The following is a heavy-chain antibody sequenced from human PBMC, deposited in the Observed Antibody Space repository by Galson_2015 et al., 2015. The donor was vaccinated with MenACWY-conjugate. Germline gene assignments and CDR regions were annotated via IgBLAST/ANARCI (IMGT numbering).Heavy chain of an antibody. J-gene: IGHJ6*03. CDR2: VNSDGSGT. Sequence: SLRLSCAASGFTFSSYWMHWVRQAPGKGLVWVSRVNSDGSGTGYADSVKGRFTISRDNAKNMLFLQMNRLKVEDTAVYYCARSYVPGSDRKNYYMDVWGRGTTVTVSS. D-gene: IGHD3-16*01. V-gene: IGHV3-74*01. CDR3: ARSYVPGSDRKNYYMDV. CDR1: GFTFSSYW.